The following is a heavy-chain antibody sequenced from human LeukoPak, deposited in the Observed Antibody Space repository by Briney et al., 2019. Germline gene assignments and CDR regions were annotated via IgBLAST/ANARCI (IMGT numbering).Heavy chain of an antibody. CDR2: IKQDGREK. J-gene: IGHJ6*03. V-gene: IGHV3-7*01. CDR3: ARDASSLTGTNHYYYYYMDV. D-gene: IGHD1-7*01. CDR1: GFTFSSYW. Sequence: GGSLRLSCAASGFTFSSYWMSWVRQAPGKGLEWVANIKQDGREKYYVDSVKGRFTISRDNAKNSLYLQMNSLRAEDTAVYYCARDASSLTGTNHYYYYYMDVWGKGTTVTVSS.